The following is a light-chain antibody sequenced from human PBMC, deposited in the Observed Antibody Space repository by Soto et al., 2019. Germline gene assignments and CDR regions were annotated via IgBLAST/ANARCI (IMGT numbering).Light chain of an antibody. V-gene: IGKV3-15*01. Sequence: EIVSSQSPGTLSLSPWERATLSCRASQSVSSSYLAWYQQKAGQAPRLLIYGASTRATGIPARFSGSGSGTEFTLTISSLQSEDFAVYYCQQYYYLLTFGGGTKVDIK. J-gene: IGKJ4*01. CDR1: QSVSSSY. CDR3: QQYYYLLT. CDR2: GAS.